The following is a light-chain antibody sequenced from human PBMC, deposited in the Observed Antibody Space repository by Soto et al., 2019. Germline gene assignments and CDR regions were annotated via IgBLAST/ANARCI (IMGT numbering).Light chain of an antibody. CDR2: DAS. J-gene: IGKJ4*01. CDR3: QQRSF. CDR1: QSVSSY. Sequence: EIVLTQSPATLSLSPGERATLSCRASQSVSSYLAWYQQKPGQAPRLLIYDASNRATGIPARFSGSGSGTDATLAISGLEPEDYAVYYCQQRSFFGGGTKVEIK. V-gene: IGKV3-11*01.